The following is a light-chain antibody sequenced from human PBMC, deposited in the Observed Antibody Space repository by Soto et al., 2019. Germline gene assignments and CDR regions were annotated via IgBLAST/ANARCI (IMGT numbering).Light chain of an antibody. V-gene: IGKV1-9*01. CDR1: EDITNY. CDR3: QQLTRYPST. J-gene: IGKJ4*01. Sequence: IQLNQSLFSLSASVGDRVTVTCRACEDITNYLAWYQQKVGKAPKLLIYDASTLHSGVPSRFSGSGSGTDFTLTISGLQPEDFATYYCQQLTRYPSTFGGGTKGAIK. CDR2: DAS.